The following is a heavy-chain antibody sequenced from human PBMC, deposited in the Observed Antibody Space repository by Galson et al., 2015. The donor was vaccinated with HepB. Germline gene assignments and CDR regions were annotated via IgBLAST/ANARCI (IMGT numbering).Heavy chain of an antibody. CDR1: GFAFSRYW. CDR2: IKRDGSER. J-gene: IGHJ3*02. V-gene: IGHV3-7*01. D-gene: IGHD3-22*01. Sequence: SLRLSCAASGFAFSRYWMTWVRQAPGKGLEWVANIKRDGSERNYVDSVKGRFTISRDNAENSLDLQMNSLRVDDTAVYYCARDSNYFDSTAHYDTFDMWGQGTMVTVSS. CDR3: ARDSNYFDSTAHYDTFDM.